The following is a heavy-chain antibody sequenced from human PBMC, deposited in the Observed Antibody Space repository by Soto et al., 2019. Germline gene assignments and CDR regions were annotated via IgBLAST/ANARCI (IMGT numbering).Heavy chain of an antibody. D-gene: IGHD3-9*01. CDR1: GYTFTSYD. J-gene: IGHJ4*02. CDR3: ARWGYDILTGDYFDY. V-gene: IGHV1-8*01. Sequence: QVQLVQSGAEVKKPGASVKVSCKASGYTFTSYDINWVRQAPGQGLEWMGWMNPNCGNTGYAQKFQGRITMTRNTSISTAYIELSSLRSEDAAVYYCARWGYDILTGDYFDYWGQGTLVTVSS. CDR2: MNPNCGNT.